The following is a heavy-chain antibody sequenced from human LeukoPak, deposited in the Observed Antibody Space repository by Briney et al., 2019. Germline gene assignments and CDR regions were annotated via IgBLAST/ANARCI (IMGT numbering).Heavy chain of an antibody. V-gene: IGHV1-46*01. J-gene: IGHJ4*02. Sequence: ASVKVSCKASGYTFTSYYIHWVRQAPGQGLEWMGIINPSSGSTSYAQKFQGRVTMTRDTSTSTVYMELSSLRSEDTAVYYCARDGMATIRGFDYWGQGTLVTVSS. CDR1: GYTFTSYY. CDR3: ARDGMATIRGFDY. CDR2: INPSSGST. D-gene: IGHD5-24*01.